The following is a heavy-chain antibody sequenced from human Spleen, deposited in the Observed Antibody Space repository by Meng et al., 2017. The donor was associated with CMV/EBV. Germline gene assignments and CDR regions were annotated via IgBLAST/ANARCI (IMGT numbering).Heavy chain of an antibody. CDR3: AKAPDYGATGYFDY. D-gene: IGHD4-17*01. V-gene: IGHV3-30*02. Sequence: GESLKISCAASGFTFSACDIHWVRQAPGKGLEWVALIRYDGSNKYYSDSVKGRFTISRDNSKSTLYLQMNSLRAEDTALYYCAKAPDYGATGYFDYWGQGTLVTVSS. J-gene: IGHJ4*02. CDR1: GFTFSACD. CDR2: IRYDGSNK.